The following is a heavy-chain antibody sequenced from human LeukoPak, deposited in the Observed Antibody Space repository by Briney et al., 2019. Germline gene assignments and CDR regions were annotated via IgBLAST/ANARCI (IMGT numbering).Heavy chain of an antibody. V-gene: IGHV5-51*01. CDR3: ARRPGGSGSYYDAFDI. CDR2: IYPGDSDT. CDR1: GYSFTTYW. J-gene: IGHJ3*02. D-gene: IGHD3-10*01. Sequence: GESLKISCKGSGYSFTTYWIGWVRQMPGKGLEWMGIIYPGDSDTRYSPSFQGQVTISADKSIRTAYLQWSSLKASDTAMYYCARRPGGSGSYYDAFDIWGQGTMVTVSS.